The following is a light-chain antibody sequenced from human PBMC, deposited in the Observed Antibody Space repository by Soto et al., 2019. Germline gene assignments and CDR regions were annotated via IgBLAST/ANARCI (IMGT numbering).Light chain of an antibody. CDR3: QQYNNWPPWT. CDR1: QSVSNN. CDR2: DAS. Sequence: ILMTQSPATLSVSPGERATLSCRASQSVSNNLAWYQQKPGQAPRLLIYDASTRATGIPARFSGSVSGTEFTLTISGLQSEDFAVYYCQQYNNWPPWTLGQGTKVEIK. J-gene: IGKJ1*01. V-gene: IGKV3-15*01.